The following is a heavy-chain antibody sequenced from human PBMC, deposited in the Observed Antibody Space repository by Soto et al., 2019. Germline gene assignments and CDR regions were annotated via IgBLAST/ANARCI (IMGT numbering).Heavy chain of an antibody. CDR1: GDSVTSGDYY. CDR3: ARTPVDTYMTYWFDP. V-gene: IGHV4-61*08. J-gene: IGHJ5*01. D-gene: IGHD5-18*01. CDR2: IYYSGNT. Sequence: PSETLSLTCTVSGDSVTSGDYYWSWIRQPPGKGLEWIGYIYYSGNTNYSPSLKSRVAISLDTSHNQFSLKLSSVTAADTAVYLCARTPVDTYMTYWFDPWGQGTLVTVSS.